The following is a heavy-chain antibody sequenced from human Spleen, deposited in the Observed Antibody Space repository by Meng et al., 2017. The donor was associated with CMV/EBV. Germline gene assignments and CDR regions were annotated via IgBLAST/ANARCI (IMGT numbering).Heavy chain of an antibody. J-gene: IGHJ4*02. CDR3: AKDSELAYSSSSAFDY. CDR1: GFTVSSNY. Sequence: GESLKISCAASGFTVSSNYMTWVRQAPGKGLEWVSVIYSGGSTSYADSVKGRFTISRDNAKNSLYLQMNSLRAEDMALYYCAKDSELAYSSSSAFDYWGQGTLVTVSS. CDR2: IYSGGST. D-gene: IGHD6-6*01. V-gene: IGHV3-53*05.